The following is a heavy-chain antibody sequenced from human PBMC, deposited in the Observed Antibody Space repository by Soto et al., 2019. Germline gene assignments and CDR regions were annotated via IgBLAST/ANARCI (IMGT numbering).Heavy chain of an antibody. D-gene: IGHD5-18*01. CDR2: VKRDESRK. J-gene: IGHJ3*02. CDR1: GFSLSNYW. V-gene: IGHV3-7*04. CDR3: ARDVSPGDSTLYLDAFDI. Sequence: EVQLVESGGGLVRPGESLRLTCVASGFSLSNYWMTWVRQVPGKGLVWVANVKRDESRKSYLDSVRGRFTVSRDNARYSLYLQMDSLRAEDTALYYCARDVSPGDSTLYLDAFDIWGQGTMVTVSS.